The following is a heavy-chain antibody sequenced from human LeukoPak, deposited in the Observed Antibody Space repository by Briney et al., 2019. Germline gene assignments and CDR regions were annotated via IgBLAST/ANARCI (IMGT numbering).Heavy chain of an antibody. Sequence: GGSLRLSCAASGFTFSDYYMSWIRQAPGKGLEWISYISSSGSTIYYADSVKGRFTISRDNAKNSLYLQMNSLRAEDTAVYYCARVLREWLLFGWFDPWGQGILVTVSS. CDR2: ISSSGSTI. J-gene: IGHJ5*02. D-gene: IGHD3-3*01. V-gene: IGHV3-11*01. CDR3: ARVLREWLLFGWFDP. CDR1: GFTFSDYY.